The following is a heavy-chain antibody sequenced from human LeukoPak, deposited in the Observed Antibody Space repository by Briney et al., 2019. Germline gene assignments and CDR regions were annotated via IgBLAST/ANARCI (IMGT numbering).Heavy chain of an antibody. D-gene: IGHD1-26*01. CDR2: IHYTGSA. CDR1: GGSISTYY. J-gene: IGHJ4*02. V-gene: IGHV4-59*01. Sequence: PSETLSLTCTVSGGSISTYYWSWIRQPPGKGLEWIGYIHYTGSAYYNPSLKSRVTISVDTSKNQFSLILSSVTAADTAVYYCARSSGSRYYIDYWGRGTLVTVSS. CDR3: ARSSGSRYYIDY.